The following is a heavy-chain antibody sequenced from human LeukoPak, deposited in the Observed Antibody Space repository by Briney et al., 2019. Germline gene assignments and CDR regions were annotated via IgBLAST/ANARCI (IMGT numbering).Heavy chain of an antibody. CDR2: IRPSGDNT. V-gene: IGHV3-23*01. Sequence: PGGSLRLSCATSGFTFSSYDMTWVRQAPGRGLEWVSSIRPSGDNTYYGDSVKGRFTISRDTSRSTLYLQMNSLRAEDAAVYYCAKAPVTSCRGAFCYPFDYWGQGTLVTVSS. CDR3: AKAPVTSCRGAFCYPFDY. CDR1: GFTFSSYD. D-gene: IGHD2-15*01. J-gene: IGHJ4*02.